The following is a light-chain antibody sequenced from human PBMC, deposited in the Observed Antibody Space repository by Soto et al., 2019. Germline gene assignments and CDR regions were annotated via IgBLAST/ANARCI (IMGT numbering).Light chain of an antibody. Sequence: VLAQSPTTLSLSPGESATLSCRAIQTVSITYLTWYQQKPGQAPRLLIYDASNRATGIPARFSGSGSGTDFTLTISSLEPEDFAVYYCQQRSNWLSITFGQVTRLEIK. J-gene: IGKJ5*01. CDR3: QQRSNWLSIT. V-gene: IGKV3-11*01. CDR2: DAS. CDR1: QTVSITY.